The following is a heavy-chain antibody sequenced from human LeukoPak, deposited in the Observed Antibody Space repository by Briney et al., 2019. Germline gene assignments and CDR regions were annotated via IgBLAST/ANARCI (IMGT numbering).Heavy chain of an antibody. D-gene: IGHD6-19*01. CDR3: ARRLHSSEXFDY. CDR2: IYPGDSDT. Sequence: GESLKISCKGSGYSFTKYWIGWVRQMPGKGLEWMGIIYPGDSDTRYNPSFQGQVTISADRSISTAYLQWSSLKASDTAMYYCARRLHSSEXFDYWGQGTLVTVSS. J-gene: IGHJ4*02. CDR1: GYSFTKYW. V-gene: IGHV5-51*01.